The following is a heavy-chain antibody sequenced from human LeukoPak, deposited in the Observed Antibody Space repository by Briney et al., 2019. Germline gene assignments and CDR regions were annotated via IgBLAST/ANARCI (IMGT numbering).Heavy chain of an antibody. CDR3: ARPSRHVGPYYCMDV. D-gene: IGHD1-26*01. CDR2: INHSGST. V-gene: IGHV4-34*01. CDR1: GGSFSGYY. J-gene: IGHJ6*02. Sequence: PSETLSLTCAVYGGSFSGYYWSWIRQPPGKGLEWIWEINHSGSTNYNPSLKSRVTISVDTSKNQFSLKLSSVTAADTAVYYCARPSRHVGPYYCMDVWGQGTTVTVSS.